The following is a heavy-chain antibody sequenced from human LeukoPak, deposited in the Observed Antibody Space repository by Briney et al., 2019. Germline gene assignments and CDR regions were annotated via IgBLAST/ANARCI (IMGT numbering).Heavy chain of an antibody. CDR1: GFTFSSYA. Sequence: GGSLRLSCAASGFTFSSYAISWVRQAPGKGLEWVANINQDESKKYYADSVKGRFTISRDNAKNSLYLQMSSLTAENTAIYYCARDHAYRADYWGQGTLVTVSS. V-gene: IGHV3-7*01. D-gene: IGHD2-2*01. CDR3: ARDHAYRADY. J-gene: IGHJ4*02. CDR2: INQDESKK.